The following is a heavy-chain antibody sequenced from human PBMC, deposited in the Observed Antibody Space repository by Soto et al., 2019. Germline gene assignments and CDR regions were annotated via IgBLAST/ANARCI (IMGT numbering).Heavy chain of an antibody. Sequence: SETLSLTCTVSGYSISSGCYWGWIRQPPGKRLEWIGSMYPTGSTYYNPSLKGRVTMSVDTSNNEFSLKLTSVTAADTAVYHCVRDLNYGLYYFDYWGQGTLVTVSS. CDR3: VRDLNYGLYYFDY. J-gene: IGHJ4*02. CDR1: GYSISSGCY. D-gene: IGHD3-10*01. CDR2: MYPTGST. V-gene: IGHV4-38-2*02.